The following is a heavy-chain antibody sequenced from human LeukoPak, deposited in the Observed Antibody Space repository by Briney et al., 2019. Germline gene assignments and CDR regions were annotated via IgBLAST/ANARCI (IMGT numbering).Heavy chain of an antibody. J-gene: IGHJ4*02. Sequence: ASVKVSCKASGYTFTGYAMHWVRQAPGQRLEWMGWINAGNGNTKYSQKFQGRVTITRDTSASTAYMELSSLRSEDTAVYYCARDHCSGGSCYSLAYYFDYWGQGTLVTVSS. CDR1: GYTFTGYA. CDR2: INAGNGNT. V-gene: IGHV1-3*01. D-gene: IGHD2-15*01. CDR3: ARDHCSGGSCYSLAYYFDY.